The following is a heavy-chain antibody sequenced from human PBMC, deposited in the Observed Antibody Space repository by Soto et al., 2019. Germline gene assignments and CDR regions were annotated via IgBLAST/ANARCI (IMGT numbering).Heavy chain of an antibody. Sequence: GGSLRLSCAASGFTFSSYGMHWVRQAPGKGLEWVAVIWYDGSNKYYADSVKGRFTISRDNSKNTLYLQMNSLRAEDTAVYYCARDRDSSGSDAFDIWGQGTMVTVSS. CDR1: GFTFSSYG. CDR3: ARDRDSSGSDAFDI. J-gene: IGHJ3*02. V-gene: IGHV3-33*01. CDR2: IWYDGSNK. D-gene: IGHD3-22*01.